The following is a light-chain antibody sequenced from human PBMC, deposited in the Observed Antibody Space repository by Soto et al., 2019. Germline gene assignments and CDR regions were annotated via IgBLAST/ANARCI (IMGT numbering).Light chain of an antibody. J-gene: IGKJ2*01. CDR1: QSVSSSY. Sequence: EIVLTQSPGTLSLSPGERATLSCRASQSVSSSYLAWYQQKPGQAPRLLIYGASSRATGIPDRFSGSGSGTDFTLTISRLEPEDFAVYYCQQYGRSPPYTFGKGTKLEIK. CDR2: GAS. V-gene: IGKV3-20*01. CDR3: QQYGRSPPYT.